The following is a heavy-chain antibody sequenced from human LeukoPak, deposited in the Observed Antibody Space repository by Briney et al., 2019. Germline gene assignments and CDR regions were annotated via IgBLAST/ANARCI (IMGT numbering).Heavy chain of an antibody. V-gene: IGHV3-74*01. CDR3: XSTIGSAGTQY. CDR1: GFTFXGHW. Sequence: GFTFXGHWMHWVRQAPGKGLGWVSLINGDGSTISYADSVKGRFTISRDNAKNRLYLQMNSLGAEDTAVYYCXSTIGSAGTQYWGQGTLVTVSS. CDR2: INGDGSTI. J-gene: IGHJ4*02. D-gene: IGHD6-13*01.